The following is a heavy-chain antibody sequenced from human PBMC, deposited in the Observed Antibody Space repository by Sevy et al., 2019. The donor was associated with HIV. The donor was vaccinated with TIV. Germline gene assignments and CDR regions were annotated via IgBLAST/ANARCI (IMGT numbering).Heavy chain of an antibody. J-gene: IGHJ5*02. CDR1: DGSFSGYY. CDR2: INESGIT. CDR3: ARSPPVVVVPGAPSWFDP. D-gene: IGHD2-2*01. V-gene: IGHV4-34*01. Sequence: SETLSLTCAVHDGSFSGYYWNWIRQLPGKGLEWIGEINESGITNYNPSLKGRVTISVDTSKKRFSLKLNPVTAADTAVYFCARSPPVVVVPGAPSWFDPWGQGTLVTVSS.